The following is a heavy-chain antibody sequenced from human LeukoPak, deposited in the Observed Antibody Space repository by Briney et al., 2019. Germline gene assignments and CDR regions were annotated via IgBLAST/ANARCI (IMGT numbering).Heavy chain of an antibody. J-gene: IGHJ4*02. CDR1: GYTFTGYY. V-gene: IGHV1-2*02. CDR2: INPNSGGT. D-gene: IGHD1-14*01. CDR3: ATSPGYDY. Sequence: GASVKVSCKASGYTFTGYYIHWVRQAPGQGLEWMGWINPNSGGTNDAQKFQGRVTMTEDTSTDTAYMELTSLRSEDTAVYYCATSPGYDYWGQGTLVTVSS.